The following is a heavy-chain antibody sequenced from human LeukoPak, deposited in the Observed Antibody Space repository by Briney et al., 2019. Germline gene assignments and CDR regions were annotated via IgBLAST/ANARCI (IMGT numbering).Heavy chain of an antibody. Sequence: PGGSLRLSCAASGFTFINAWMAWVRQAPGKGLEWVSAISGSGEITYYADSVKGRFTISRDNSKNTLYLQMNSLRAEDTAVYFCAKLPFISVAVYYFDYWGQGTLVTVSS. V-gene: IGHV3-23*01. D-gene: IGHD6-19*01. CDR2: ISGSGEIT. J-gene: IGHJ4*02. CDR3: AKLPFISVAVYYFDY. CDR1: GFTFINAW.